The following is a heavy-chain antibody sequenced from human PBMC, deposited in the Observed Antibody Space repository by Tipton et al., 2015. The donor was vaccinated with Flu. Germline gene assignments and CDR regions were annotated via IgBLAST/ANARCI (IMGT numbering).Heavy chain of an antibody. D-gene: IGHD3-10*02. Sequence: TLSLTCTVSSGSIRSTNYFCAWIRQPPGKRLELIGSIYPSGTTYYNPSLKSRVTISVDTPKSQFSLMLRSVTAADTAVYYCARLSYYDVDLKNFYFDHWGQGALVTVSS. CDR1: SGSIRSTNYF. CDR3: ARLSYYDVDLKNFYFDH. CDR2: IYPSGTT. V-gene: IGHV4-39*01. J-gene: IGHJ4*02.